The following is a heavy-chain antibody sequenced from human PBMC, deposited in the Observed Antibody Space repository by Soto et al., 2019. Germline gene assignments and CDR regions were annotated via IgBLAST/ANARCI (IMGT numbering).Heavy chain of an antibody. CDR2: IYYSGTT. J-gene: IGHJ4*02. D-gene: IGHD4-17*01. CDR3: ARDKGGYGDFDY. V-gene: IGHV4-31*03. CDR1: GGSISSGGYY. Sequence: PSETLSLTCTVSGGSISSGGYYWSWIRQHPGKGLEWIGYIYYSGTTYYNPSLKSRVTISVDTSKNQFSLKLSSVTAADTAVYYCARDKGGYGDFDYWGQGTLVTVS.